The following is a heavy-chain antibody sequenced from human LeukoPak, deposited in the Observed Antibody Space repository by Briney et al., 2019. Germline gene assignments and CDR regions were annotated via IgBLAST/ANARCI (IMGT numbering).Heavy chain of an antibody. CDR3: GRGYYDARGDSNPFDI. Sequence: SETLSLTCTVSGGSISSSYWSWIRQPPGRGLEWIGYTSHSGSTNYKPSLKSRVSISVDTSKNQFSLKLTSVTAADTAMYYCGRGYYDARGDSNPFDIWGQGTMVTVSS. V-gene: IGHV4-59*01. D-gene: IGHD3-22*01. CDR2: TSHSGST. J-gene: IGHJ3*02. CDR1: GGSISSSY.